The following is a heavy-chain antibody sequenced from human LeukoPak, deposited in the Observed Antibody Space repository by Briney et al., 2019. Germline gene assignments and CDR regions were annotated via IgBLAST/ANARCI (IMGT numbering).Heavy chain of an antibody. V-gene: IGHV4-38-2*01. D-gene: IGHD3-10*01. J-gene: IGHJ3*02. CDR2: IYHSGST. CDR3: ARVIRGALRATVFDI. CDR1: GFTVSSNY. Sequence: GSLRLSCAASGFTVSSNYMSWVRQAPGKGLEWIGSIYHSGSTYYNPSLKSRVTISVDTSKNQFSLKLSSVTAADTAVYYCARVIRGALRATVFDIWGQGTMVTVSS.